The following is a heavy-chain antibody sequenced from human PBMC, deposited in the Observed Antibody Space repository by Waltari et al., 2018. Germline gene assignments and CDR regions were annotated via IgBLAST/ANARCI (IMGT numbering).Heavy chain of an antibody. J-gene: IGHJ4*02. CDR1: GYIFTSYV. CDR3: ARGNTDLDY. V-gene: IGHV1-3*03. D-gene: IGHD5-18*01. Sequence: QVQLVQSGAEVKEPGASVKVSCKSSGYIFTSYVIHWVRQAPGQRLEWMGWINAGNGDTKYSQEFQGRVTITRDTSANTAYKELSSLRSEDRAIYYCARGNTDLDYWGQGTLVTVSS. CDR2: INAGNGDT.